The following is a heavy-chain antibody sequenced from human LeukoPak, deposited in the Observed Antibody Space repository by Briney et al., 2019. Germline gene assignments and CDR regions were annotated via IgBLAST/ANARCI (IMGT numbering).Heavy chain of an antibody. CDR1: GGSFSGYY. V-gene: IGHV4-34*01. Sequence: PSKTLSLTCAVYGGSFSGYYWSWIRQPPGKGLEWIGEINHSGSTNYNPSLKSRVAISIHTSKNQFSLNLTSVTAADTAMYYCAREGASGSYYDYWGQGTLVTVSS. D-gene: IGHD1-26*01. CDR3: AREGASGSYYDY. J-gene: IGHJ4*02. CDR2: INHSGST.